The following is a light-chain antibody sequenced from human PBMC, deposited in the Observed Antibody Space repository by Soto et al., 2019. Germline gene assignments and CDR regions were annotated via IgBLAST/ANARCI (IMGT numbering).Light chain of an antibody. J-gene: IGKJ5*01. CDR2: WAS. CDR3: QQYYSSPIT. V-gene: IGKV4-1*01. CDR1: QSLFYSSSKKNH. Sequence: DIVMTQSPDSLAVSLGERATINCKSGQSLFYSSSKKNHLAWYQQKPGQPPKLLIHWASTREDGVPDRFSGSGSGTDFTLTISSLQADDVAVYYCQQYYSSPITFGQGTRLEIK.